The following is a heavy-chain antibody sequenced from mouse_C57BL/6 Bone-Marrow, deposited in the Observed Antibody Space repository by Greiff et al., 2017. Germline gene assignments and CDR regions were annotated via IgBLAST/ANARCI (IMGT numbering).Heavy chain of an antibody. CDR2: SDPENGDT. CDR1: GFNIKDDY. CDR3: TTPAGGNYNYAMGY. J-gene: IGHJ4*01. V-gene: IGHV14-4*01. D-gene: IGHD2-1*01. Sequence: VQLQQSGAELVRPGASVKLSCTASGFNIKDDYMHWVKQRPEQGPEWIGWSDPENGDTEYASKVQGKASITADTSSSPAYLQLCSLTSEDTALYYNTTPAGGNYNYAMGYCGQGTSVTASS.